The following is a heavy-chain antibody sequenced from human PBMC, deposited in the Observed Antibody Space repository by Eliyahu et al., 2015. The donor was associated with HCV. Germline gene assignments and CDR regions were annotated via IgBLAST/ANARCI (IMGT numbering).Heavy chain of an antibody. V-gene: IGHV4-34*01. CDR2: VSHTGSA. CDR3: ARGTDILNF. CDR1: GGAFSDYS. Sequence: QVQLQHWGAGLLKPSEXLSLTCAVNGGAFSDYSWXWIRQPPGKGLEWVGQVSHTGSANYNPSLKSRVTMALDTTKNQFSLKLSSVTVADTAVYYCARGTDILNFWGQGTLVTVSS. J-gene: IGHJ4*02.